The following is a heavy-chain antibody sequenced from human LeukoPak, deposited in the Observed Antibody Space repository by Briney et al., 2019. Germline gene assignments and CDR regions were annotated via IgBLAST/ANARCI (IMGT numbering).Heavy chain of an antibody. CDR2: IYTSGST. J-gene: IGHJ4*02. CDR1: GGSISSYY. Sequence: SETLSLTSTVSGGSISSYYWSWIRQPAGKRLEWIGRIYTSGSTNYNASLKGRVSMSVDTSKNQFSLKLSSVTAADTAVFYCARENSGSYREFDYWGQGTLVTVSS. CDR3: ARENSGSYREFDY. D-gene: IGHD1-26*01. V-gene: IGHV4-4*07.